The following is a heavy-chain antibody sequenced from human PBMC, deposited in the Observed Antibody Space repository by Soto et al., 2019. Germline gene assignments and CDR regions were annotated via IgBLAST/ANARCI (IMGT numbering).Heavy chain of an antibody. CDR2: INHSGST. V-gene: IGHV4-34*01. D-gene: IGHD3-10*01. CDR3: GRGPGFGDLIPVWLDP. J-gene: IGHJ5*02. CDR1: GGSFSGYY. Sequence: SETLSLTCAVYGGSFSGYYWSWIRQPPGKGLEWIGEINHSGSTNYNPSLKSRVTISVDTSKNQFSLKLSSVTAADTAVYYCGRGPGFGDLIPVWLDPWGQGTLVTVSS.